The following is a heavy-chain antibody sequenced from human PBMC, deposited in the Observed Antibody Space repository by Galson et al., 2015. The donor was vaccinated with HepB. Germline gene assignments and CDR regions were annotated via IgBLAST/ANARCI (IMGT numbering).Heavy chain of an antibody. CDR3: ARDLGYCSGGSCYGAAFDY. V-gene: IGHV3-33*01. D-gene: IGHD2-15*01. Sequence: SLRLSCAASGFTFSSYGMHWVRQAPGKGLEWVAVIWYDGSNKYYADSVKGRFTISRDNSKNTLYLQMNSLRAEDTAVYYCARDLGYCSGGSCYGAAFDYWGQGTLVTVSS. CDR1: GFTFSSYG. J-gene: IGHJ4*02. CDR2: IWYDGSNK.